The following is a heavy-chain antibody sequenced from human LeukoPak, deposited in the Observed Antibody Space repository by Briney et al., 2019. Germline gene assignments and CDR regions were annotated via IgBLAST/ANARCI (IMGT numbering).Heavy chain of an antibody. CDR3: AKARGYNWNDFVY. J-gene: IGHJ4*02. CDR2: LSGSGGST. CDR1: GFTFSSYA. Sequence: GGSLRLSCAASGFTFSSYAMSWVRQAPGKGLERVSALSGSGGSTYYADSVKGRFTISRDNSKNTLYLQMNSLRAEDTAVYYCAKARGYNWNDFVYWGQGTLVTVSS. D-gene: IGHD1-20*01. V-gene: IGHV3-23*01.